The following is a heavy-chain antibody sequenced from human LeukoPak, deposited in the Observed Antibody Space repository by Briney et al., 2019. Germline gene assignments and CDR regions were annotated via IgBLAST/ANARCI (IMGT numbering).Heavy chain of an antibody. D-gene: IGHD3-22*01. CDR3: ARLDYYDSSGYLPKTGYYYGMDV. J-gene: IGHJ6*02. CDR1: GDTFTSYG. Sequence: AALKVSCKASGDTFTSYGISWVRQAPGQGLEWMGRISAYNGSTNYAQKLQGRVTMTTDTSTSTAYMELRSLRSDDTAVYYCARLDYYDSSGYLPKTGYYYGMDVWGQGTTVTVSS. CDR2: ISAYNGST. V-gene: IGHV1-18*01.